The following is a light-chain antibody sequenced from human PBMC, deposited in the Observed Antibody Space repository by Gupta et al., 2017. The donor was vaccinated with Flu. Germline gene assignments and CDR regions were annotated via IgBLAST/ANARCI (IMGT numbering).Light chain of an antibody. Sequence: IQVTQSPSSLSASVGDRVTITCRASQSISNYLNWYQQKPGKAPKVLINAASSLQSGVPSRFSGSGSGTHFTLTISSLQPEDSATYYCQQSYNTSWTFGQGTKVEVK. CDR2: AAS. CDR1: QSISNY. J-gene: IGKJ1*01. CDR3: QQSYNTSWT. V-gene: IGKV1-39*01.